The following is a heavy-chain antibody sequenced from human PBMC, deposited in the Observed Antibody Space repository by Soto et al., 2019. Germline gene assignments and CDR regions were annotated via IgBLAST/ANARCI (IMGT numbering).Heavy chain of an antibody. D-gene: IGHD3-10*01. CDR1: GGSISSYY. CDR3: ARRVYGSGSYPPHYYYYYSMDV. J-gene: IGHJ6*02. Sequence: PSETLSLTCTVSGGSISSYYWSWIRQPPGKGLEWIGYIYYSGSTNYNPSLKSRVTISVDTSKNQFSLKLSSVTAADKAVYYCARRVYGSGSYPPHYYYYYSMDVWGQGTTVTVSS. V-gene: IGHV4-59*01. CDR2: IYYSGST.